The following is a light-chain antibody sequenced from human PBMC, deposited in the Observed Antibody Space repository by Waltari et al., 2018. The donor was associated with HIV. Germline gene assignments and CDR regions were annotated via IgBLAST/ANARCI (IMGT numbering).Light chain of an antibody. V-gene: IGLV2-8*01. Sequence: QSALTQPPSASGSLGQSVTISCTGSSSDVGSYYYVSWYQQHPGKAPNLLIFEVNKRPSGVPDRFSGSKSGNTASLTVSGLQAEDEAEYSCSSYAGINPVIFGGGTTLTVL. CDR3: SSYAGINPVI. CDR2: EVN. CDR1: SSDVGSYYY. J-gene: IGLJ2*01.